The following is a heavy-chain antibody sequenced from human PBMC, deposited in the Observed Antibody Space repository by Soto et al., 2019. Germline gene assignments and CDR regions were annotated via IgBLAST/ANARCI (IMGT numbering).Heavy chain of an antibody. CDR1: GGTFSSYA. CDR3: ARDHVRGIAAAGTTY. CDR2: IIPIFGTA. D-gene: IGHD6-13*01. Sequence: SVKVSCKASGGTFSSYAISWVRQAPGQGLEWMGGIIPIFGTANYAQKFQGRVTITADESTSTAYMELSSLRSEDTAVYYCARDHVRGIAAAGTTYWGQGTLVTVSS. V-gene: IGHV1-69*13. J-gene: IGHJ4*02.